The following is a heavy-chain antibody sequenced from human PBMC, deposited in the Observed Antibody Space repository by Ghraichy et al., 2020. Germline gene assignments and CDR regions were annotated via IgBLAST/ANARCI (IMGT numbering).Heavy chain of an antibody. D-gene: IGHD3-16*01. Sequence: GGSLRLSCAASGFTFDDYAMHWVRQAPGKGLEWVSLISWDGGSTYYADSVKGRFTISRDNSKNSLYLQMNSLRAEDTALYYCAKDMPVWGDHYYYYYGMDVWGQGTTVTVSS. CDR1: GFTFDDYA. CDR2: ISWDGGST. V-gene: IGHV3-43D*03. J-gene: IGHJ6*02. CDR3: AKDMPVWGDHYYYYYGMDV.